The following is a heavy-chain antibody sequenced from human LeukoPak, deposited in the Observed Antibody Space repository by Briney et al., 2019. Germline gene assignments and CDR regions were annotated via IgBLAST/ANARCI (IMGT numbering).Heavy chain of an antibody. Sequence: PGRSLRLSCAASGFTFSSYAMHWVRQAPGKGLEWVAVISYDGSNKYYADSVKGRFTISRDNSKNTLYLQMNSLRAEDTAVYYCARDSSSSLDYWGQGTLVTVPS. CDR3: ARDSSSSLDY. CDR2: ISYDGSNK. V-gene: IGHV3-30*04. D-gene: IGHD6-6*01. J-gene: IGHJ4*02. CDR1: GFTFSSYA.